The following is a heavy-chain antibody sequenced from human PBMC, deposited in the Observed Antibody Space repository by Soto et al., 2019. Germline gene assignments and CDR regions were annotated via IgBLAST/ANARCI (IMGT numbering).Heavy chain of an antibody. CDR1: GGSFSGYY. CDR2: INHSGST. D-gene: IGHD3-10*01. V-gene: IGHV4-34*01. CDR3: ARRSHLYGSGSYRSYYYGMDV. Sequence: SETLSLTCAVYGGSFSGYYWSWIRQPPGKGLEWIGEINHSGSTNYNPSLKSRVTISVDTSKNQFSLKLSSVTAADTAVYYCARRSHLYGSGSYRSYYYGMDVWGQGTTVIVSS. J-gene: IGHJ6*02.